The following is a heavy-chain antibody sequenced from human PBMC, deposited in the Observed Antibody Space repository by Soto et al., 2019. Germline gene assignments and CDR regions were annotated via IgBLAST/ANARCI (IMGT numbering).Heavy chain of an antibody. CDR2: ISTSGGST. V-gene: IGHV3-23*01. Sequence: EVQLLESGGGLVQPGGSLRLSCAASGFTFSRYAMSWVRQAPGKGLEWVSVISTSGGSTYYADSVKGRFTISRDNSKNTLDLPMHSLRAEDTAVYYWAKKATSYESSGYWGTRCYFDFWGQGTLVTVSS. CDR1: GFTFSRYA. J-gene: IGHJ4*02. CDR3: AKKATSYESSGYWGTRCYFDF. D-gene: IGHD3-22*01.